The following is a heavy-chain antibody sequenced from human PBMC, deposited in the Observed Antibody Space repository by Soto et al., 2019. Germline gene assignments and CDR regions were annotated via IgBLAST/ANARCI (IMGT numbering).Heavy chain of an antibody. CDR1: GYTFSDHD. Sequence: QVQLVQSGAEVKKPGASVKVSCKASGYTFSDHDIHWVRQASGQGPEWLGWMNPNRGDPGYAQNVQGRVTMSRDTSKRTAQMELSSLRAEDTAVYYCARVGGNWNDDYFDYWGQGTLVTVSS. CDR3: ARVGGNWNDDYFDY. V-gene: IGHV1-8*01. J-gene: IGHJ4*02. CDR2: MNPNRGDP. D-gene: IGHD1-1*01.